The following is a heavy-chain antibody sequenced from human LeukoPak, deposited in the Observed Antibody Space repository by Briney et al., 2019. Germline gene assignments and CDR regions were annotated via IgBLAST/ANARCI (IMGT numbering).Heavy chain of an antibody. J-gene: IGHJ6*03. CDR2: IYTSGST. V-gene: IGHV4-4*09. Sequence: SETLSLTCTVSGGSFSSYYWSWIRQPPGKGLEWIGYIYTSGSTNYNPSLKSRVTISVDTSKNQFSLKLSSVTAADTAVYYCASLAYYYYYMDVWGKGTTVTVSS. CDR3: ASLAYYYYYMDV. CDR1: GGSFSSYY.